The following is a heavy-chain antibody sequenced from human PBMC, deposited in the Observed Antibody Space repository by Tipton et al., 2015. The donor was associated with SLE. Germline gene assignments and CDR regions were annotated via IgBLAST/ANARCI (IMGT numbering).Heavy chain of an antibody. V-gene: IGHV3-11*04. J-gene: IGHJ2*01. Sequence: GSLRLSCAASGFTFSDYYMSWIRQAPGKGLEWVSYISSSGSTIYYADSVKGRFTIPRDNAKNSLYLQMNSLRAEDTAVYYCARPLRTYWYFDLWGRGTLVTVSS. CDR1: GFTFSDYY. CDR2: ISSSGSTI. CDR3: ARPLRTYWYFDL. D-gene: IGHD4-17*01.